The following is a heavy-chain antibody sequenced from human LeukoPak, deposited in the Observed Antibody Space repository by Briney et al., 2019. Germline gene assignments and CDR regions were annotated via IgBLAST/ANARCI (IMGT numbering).Heavy chain of an antibody. CDR3: AREGGVEGLITMIVVGSLYAFDI. CDR2: INPNSGGT. V-gene: IGHV1-2*02. CDR1: GYTFTGYY. Sequence: VASVKVSCKASGYTFTGYYMHWVRQAPGQGLEWMGWINPNSGGTNYAQNFQGRVTMTRDTSISTAYMELSWLRSDDTAVYYCAREGGVEGLITMIVVGSLYAFDIWGQGTMVTVSS. D-gene: IGHD3-22*01. J-gene: IGHJ3*02.